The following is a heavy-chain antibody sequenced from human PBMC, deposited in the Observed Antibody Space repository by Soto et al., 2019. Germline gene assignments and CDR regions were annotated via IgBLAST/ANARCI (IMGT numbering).Heavy chain of an antibody. CDR2: IYYSGST. J-gene: IGHJ4*02. CDR3: ARHGYGRFGAIPYYFDY. Sequence: QLQLQESGPGLVKPSETLSLTCTVSGGSISSSSYYWGWIRQPPGKGLEWIGSIYYSGSTYYNPSLKSRVIRAVDTSKNQFYLKLSSVTAADTAVYYCARHGYGRFGAIPYYFDYWGQGTLVTVSS. CDR1: GGSISSSSYY. V-gene: IGHV4-39*01. D-gene: IGHD3-10*01.